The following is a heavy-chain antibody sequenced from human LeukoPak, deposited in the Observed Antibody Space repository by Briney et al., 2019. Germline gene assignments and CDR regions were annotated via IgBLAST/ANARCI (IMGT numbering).Heavy chain of an antibody. D-gene: IGHD4-17*01. CDR2: INPNSGGT. Sequence: ASVKVSCKASGYTFTSYDINWVRQATGQGLEWMGWINPNSGGTNYAQKFQGRVTMTRDTSISTAYMELSRLRSDDTAVYYCARVNTVSVIDYWGQGTLVTVSS. J-gene: IGHJ4*02. V-gene: IGHV1-2*02. CDR3: ARVNTVSVIDY. CDR1: GYTFTSYD.